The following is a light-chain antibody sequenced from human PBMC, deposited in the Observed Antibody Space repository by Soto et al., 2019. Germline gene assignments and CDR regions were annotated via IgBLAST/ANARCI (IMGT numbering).Light chain of an antibody. CDR2: AVS. CDR1: SSDVGGYNY. CDR3: SSYTSSSTRKV. Sequence: QSALTQPASVSGSPGQSITISCTGTSSDVGGYNYVSWYQQHPGKAPKLMIYAVSNRPSGVSNRFSGSKSGNTASLTISGLQAEDDADYYCSSYTSSSTRKVFGGGTKVTVL. V-gene: IGLV2-14*01. J-gene: IGLJ2*01.